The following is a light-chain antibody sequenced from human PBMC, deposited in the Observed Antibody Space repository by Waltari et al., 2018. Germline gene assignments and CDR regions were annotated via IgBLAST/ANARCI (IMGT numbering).Light chain of an antibody. CDR2: DAS. V-gene: IGKV1-33*01. Sequence: DIQMTLSPSSLSASVGDSVTNTCLASQDISNYLNWYQQKPGKAPKLLIYDASNLETAVPSRFSGSGSGTDFTFTISSLQPEDIATYYCQQYDNLPLTFGGGTKVEIK. CDR1: QDISNY. CDR3: QQYDNLPLT. J-gene: IGKJ4*01.